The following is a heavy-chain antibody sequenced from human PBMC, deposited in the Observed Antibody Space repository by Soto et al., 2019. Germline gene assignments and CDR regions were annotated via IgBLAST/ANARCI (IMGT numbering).Heavy chain of an antibody. V-gene: IGHV4-39*01. J-gene: IGHJ4*02. D-gene: IGHD3-22*01. CDR1: GGSISSSSYY. CDR3: ARHAKGVGSSGYRRPFDY. Sequence: SETLSLTCTVPGGSISSSSYYWGWIRQPPGKGLEWIGSIYYSGSTNYNPSLKSRVTISVDTSKNQFSLKLSSVTAADTAVYYCARHAKGVGSSGYRRPFDYWGQGTLVTVSS. CDR2: IYYSGST.